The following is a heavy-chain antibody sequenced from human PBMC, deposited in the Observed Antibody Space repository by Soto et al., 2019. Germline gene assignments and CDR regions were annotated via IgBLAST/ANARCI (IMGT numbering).Heavy chain of an antibody. CDR3: ARDFKAPNDAWAYDH. Sequence: SETLSLTCTVSGGSISSGGYYWSWIRQHPGKGLEWIGYIYYSGSTYYNPSLKSRVTISVDTSKNQFSLKLSSVTAADTAVYYCARDFKAPNDAWAYDHWGQGILVTVSS. CDR2: IYYSGST. CDR1: GGSISSGGYY. V-gene: IGHV4-31*03. D-gene: IGHD3-16*01. J-gene: IGHJ4*02.